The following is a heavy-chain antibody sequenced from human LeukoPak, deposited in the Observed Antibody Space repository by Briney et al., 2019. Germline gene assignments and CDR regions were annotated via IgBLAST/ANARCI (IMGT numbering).Heavy chain of an antibody. CDR1: TGSMTSDSYY. J-gene: IGHJ5*02. CDR2: IFYSGKT. Sequence: PSETLSLTCTVSTGSMTSDSYYWAWVRQPPGKGREGVGTIFYSGKTYYSASLKSRVTVSLDTSKKNFSLRLSSVTAADTAVYYCARLWIVATWFDVWGQGALVTVSS. CDR3: ARLWIVATWFDV. V-gene: IGHV4-39*02. D-gene: IGHD3-3*01.